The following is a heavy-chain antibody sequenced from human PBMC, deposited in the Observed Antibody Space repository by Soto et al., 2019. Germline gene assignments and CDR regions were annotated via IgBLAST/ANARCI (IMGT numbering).Heavy chain of an antibody. CDR1: GFTLRNYA. D-gene: IGHD2-21*01. Sequence: DVQLLESGGDLVQPGGSLRLSCIASGFTLRNYAMAWVRQAPGEDLEWVSAIGTSGTPTLYADSVKSRFSISRDDSRNTVSLQMNSLGVEDTATYYCTRILWSSRRDALDIWGQGTTVTVSS. CDR2: IGTSGTPT. V-gene: IGHV3-23*01. CDR3: TRILWSSRRDALDI. J-gene: IGHJ6*02.